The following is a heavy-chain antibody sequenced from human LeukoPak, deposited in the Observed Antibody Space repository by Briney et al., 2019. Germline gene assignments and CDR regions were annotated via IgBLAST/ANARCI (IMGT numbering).Heavy chain of an antibody. CDR1: GFAFSNFA. V-gene: IGHV3-23*01. D-gene: IGHD2-15*01. Sequence: GGSLRLSCAASGFAFSNFAMSWVRQAPGKGLEWVSAISGSGGSTYYADSVKGRFTISRDNSKNTLYLQMNSLRAEDTAVYYCAKSVPSGGSCYDYWGQGTLVTVSS. CDR2: ISGSGGST. CDR3: AKSVPSGGSCYDY. J-gene: IGHJ4*02.